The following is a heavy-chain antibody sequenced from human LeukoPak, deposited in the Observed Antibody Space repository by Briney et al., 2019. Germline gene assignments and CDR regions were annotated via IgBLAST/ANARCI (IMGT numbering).Heavy chain of an antibody. J-gene: IGHJ4*02. CDR1: ESTFTANA. V-gene: IGHV3-23*01. CDR2: ISASGDNT. Sequence: GGPLDFSCQPPESTFTANAMSWFAQIPGKGLVWVSAISASGDNTYYADSVKGRFTISRDNSKSTLYLQMNSLRAEDTAVYYCAKRYLGNYYFDYWGLGTLVTVSS. CDR3: AKRYLGNYYFDY. D-gene: IGHD3-10*01.